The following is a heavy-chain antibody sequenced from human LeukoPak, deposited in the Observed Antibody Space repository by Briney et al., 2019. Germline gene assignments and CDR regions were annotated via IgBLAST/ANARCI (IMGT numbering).Heavy chain of an antibody. CDR3: AWQTKFDFWRMDY. J-gene: IGHJ4*02. V-gene: IGHV3-15*01. D-gene: IGHD3-3*01. CDR2: IKSRGGGETT. Sequence: GGSLRLSCAASGFGFTAAWMSWVRQAPGKGPEWVGRIKSRGGGETTDYAAPVKGRFTISRDDSKDTLYLQMDGLKTEDTAVYYCAWQTKFDFWRMDYWGLGTLSPSPQ. CDR1: GFGFTAAW.